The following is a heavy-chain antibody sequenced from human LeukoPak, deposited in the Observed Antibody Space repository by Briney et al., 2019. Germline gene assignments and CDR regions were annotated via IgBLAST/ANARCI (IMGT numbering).Heavy chain of an antibody. Sequence: PSETLSLTCAVYGGSFSGYYWSWIRQPPGKGLEWIGEINHSGSTNYNPSLKSRVTISVDTSKNQFSLKLSSVTAADTAVYYCARGIGYYGSGSYYWGQGTLVTVSS. D-gene: IGHD3-10*01. CDR3: ARGIGYYGSGSYY. V-gene: IGHV4-34*01. CDR1: GGSFSGYY. CDR2: INHSGST. J-gene: IGHJ4*02.